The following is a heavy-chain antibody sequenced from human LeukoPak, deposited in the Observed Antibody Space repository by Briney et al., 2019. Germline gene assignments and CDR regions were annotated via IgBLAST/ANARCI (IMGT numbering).Heavy chain of an antibody. Sequence: ASVKVSCKASGYTFTGYYMHWVRQAPGRGLEWMGRINPNSGGTNYAQKFQGRVTMTRDTSISTAYMELSRLRSDDTAVYYCARDIATYYDSSGYHSVNFDYWGQGTLVTVSS. CDR2: INPNSGGT. CDR1: GYTFTGYY. CDR3: ARDIATYYDSSGYHSVNFDY. V-gene: IGHV1-2*06. J-gene: IGHJ4*02. D-gene: IGHD3-22*01.